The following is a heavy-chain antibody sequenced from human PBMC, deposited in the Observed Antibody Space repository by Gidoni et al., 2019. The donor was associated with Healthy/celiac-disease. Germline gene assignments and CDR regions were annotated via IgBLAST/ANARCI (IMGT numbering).Heavy chain of an antibody. J-gene: IGHJ6*02. Sequence: QVQLQPWCAGLLKPSETLSPTCAVYGGSFSGYYWSWIRPPPGKGLEWIGEINHSGSTNYNPSLKSRVTISVDTSKNQFSLKLSSVTAADTAVYYCARETYYGSGSYYKVFNYYYGMDVWGQGTTVTVSS. D-gene: IGHD3-10*01. V-gene: IGHV4-34*01. CDR1: GGSFSGYY. CDR2: INHSGST. CDR3: ARETYYGSGSYYKVFNYYYGMDV.